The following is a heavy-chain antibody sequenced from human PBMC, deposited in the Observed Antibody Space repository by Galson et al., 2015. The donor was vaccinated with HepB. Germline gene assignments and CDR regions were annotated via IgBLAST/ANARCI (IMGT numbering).Heavy chain of an antibody. D-gene: IGHD1-26*01. CDR3: AIGVIVGAQYYFDY. CDR1: GFSLSTSGMR. CDR2: IDWDDDK. Sequence: PALVKPTQTLTLTCTFSGFSLSTSGMRASWIRQPPGKALEWLARIDWDDDKFYSTSLKTRLTISKDTSKNQVVLTMTNMDPVDTATYYCAIGVIVGAQYYFDYWGQGTLVTVSS. J-gene: IGHJ4*02. V-gene: IGHV2-70*04.